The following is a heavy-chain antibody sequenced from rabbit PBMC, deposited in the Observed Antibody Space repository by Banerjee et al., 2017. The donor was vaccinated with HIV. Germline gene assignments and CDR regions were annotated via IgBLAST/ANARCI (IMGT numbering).Heavy chain of an antibody. D-gene: IGHD7-1*01. CDR1: GFDLNNYYY. V-gene: IGHV1S45*01. J-gene: IGHJ4*01. CDR3: ARHVGDSSGVRHFNL. CDR2: IASASGRTT. Sequence: QEQLEESRGDLVKPEGSLTLTCTASGFDLNNYYYMCWVRQAPGKGLEWIACIASASGRTTYYASWAKGRFTISKTSSTTVTLQMTSLTAADTATYFCARHVGDSSGVRHFNLWGQGTLVTVS.